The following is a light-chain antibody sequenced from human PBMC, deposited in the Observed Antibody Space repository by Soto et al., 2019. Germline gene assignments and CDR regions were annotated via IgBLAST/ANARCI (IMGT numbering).Light chain of an antibody. Sequence: DIVITQSPATLSVSPGERVTLSCRAIQSAISNLAWNQQKPGQTPRLLIYDASTRATDIPARFSGSGSGTDFTLTISSLLSEDFAVYYCHQYYKWPLTFGGGTKVEIQ. J-gene: IGKJ4*01. CDR2: DAS. CDR3: HQYYKWPLT. CDR1: QSAISN. V-gene: IGKV3-15*01.